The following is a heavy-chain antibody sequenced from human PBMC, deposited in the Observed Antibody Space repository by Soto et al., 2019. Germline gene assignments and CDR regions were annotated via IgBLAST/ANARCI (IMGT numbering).Heavy chain of an antibody. CDR1: GFTFSSYS. J-gene: IGHJ3*02. D-gene: IGHD6-19*01. Sequence: PGGSLRLSCAASGFTFSSYSMNWVRQAPGKGLEWVSSISSSSSYIYYADSVKGRFTISRDNAKNSLYLQMNSLRAEDTAVYYCARDRPSGWPPERDAFDIWGQGTMVTVSS. CDR3: ARDRPSGWPPERDAFDI. CDR2: ISSSSSYI. V-gene: IGHV3-21*01.